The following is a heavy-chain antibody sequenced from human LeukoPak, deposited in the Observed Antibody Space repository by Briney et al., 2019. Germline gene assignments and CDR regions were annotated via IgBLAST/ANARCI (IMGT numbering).Heavy chain of an antibody. D-gene: IGHD1-26*01. CDR2: INHDGTS. J-gene: IGHJ4*02. CDR3: ARGVGKKWEF. V-gene: IGHV4-34*01. Sequence: SETLSLTCAVYVGSLSGYYWSWIRQPPGKGLEWIAEINHDGTSNYSPSLKSRVTISVDTSNNQVSLRVSSVTAADTAIYYCARGVGKKWEFGGQGTLVTVSS. CDR1: VGSLSGYY.